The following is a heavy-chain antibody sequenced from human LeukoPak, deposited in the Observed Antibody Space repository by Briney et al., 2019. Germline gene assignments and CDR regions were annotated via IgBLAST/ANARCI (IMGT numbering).Heavy chain of an antibody. V-gene: IGHV4-61*01. Sequence: SETLSLTSTASCGSACSSSYNCSCLQPPPEEGLEWTGYIYYSGSTNYNHSLKSRVTISVDTSKNQFSLRLSSVTAADAGGYYGARESGGPTQSNWCDPGGQGTVVTVST. D-gene: IGHD3-16*01. CDR2: IYYSGST. J-gene: IGHJ5*02. CDR3: ARESGGPTQSNWCDP. CDR1: CGSACSSSYN.